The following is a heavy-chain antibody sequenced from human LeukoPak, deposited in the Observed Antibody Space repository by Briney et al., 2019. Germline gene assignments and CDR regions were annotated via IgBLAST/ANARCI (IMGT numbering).Heavy chain of an antibody. CDR3: AAASYYYDSSGYYYRDD. V-gene: IGHV3-23*01. CDR2: ISGSGGST. Sequence: GGSLRLSCAASGFTFSSYAMSWVRQAPGKGLEWVSAISGSGGSTYYADSVKGRFTISRDNSKNTLYLQMNSLRAEDTAVYYCAAASYYYDSSGYYYRDDWGQGTLVTVSS. J-gene: IGHJ4*02. D-gene: IGHD3-22*01. CDR1: GFTFSSYA.